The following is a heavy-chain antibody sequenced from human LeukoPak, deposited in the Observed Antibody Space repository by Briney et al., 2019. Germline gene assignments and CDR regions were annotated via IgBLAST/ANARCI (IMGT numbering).Heavy chain of an antibody. CDR3: AGKRWFGELPDY. Sequence: PSETLSLTCTVSGGSISSSSYYWGWIRQPPGKGLEWIGSIYYSGSTYYNPSLKSRVTISVDTSKNQFSLKLSSVTAADTAVYYCAGKRWFGELPDYWGQGTLVTVSS. J-gene: IGHJ4*02. V-gene: IGHV4-39*01. D-gene: IGHD3-10*01. CDR2: IYYSGST. CDR1: GGSISSSSYY.